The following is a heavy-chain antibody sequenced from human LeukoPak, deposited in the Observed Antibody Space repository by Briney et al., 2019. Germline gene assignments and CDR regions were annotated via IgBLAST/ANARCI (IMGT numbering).Heavy chain of an antibody. D-gene: IGHD3-16*01. CDR1: GYTFTSYA. J-gene: IGHJ4*02. CDR2: INTNTGNP. CDR3: ARETYRYFDY. Sequence: ASVKVSCKASGYTFTSYAIVWVRQAPGQGLEWMGWINTNTGNPTYAQGFTGRFAFSLDTSVSTAYLQISSLKAEDTAVYYCARETYRYFDYWGQATLVTVSS. V-gene: IGHV7-4-1*02.